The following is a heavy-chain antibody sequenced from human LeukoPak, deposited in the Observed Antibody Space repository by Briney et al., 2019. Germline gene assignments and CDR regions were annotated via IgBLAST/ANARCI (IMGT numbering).Heavy chain of an antibody. CDR1: GYTFTSYD. CDR2: MNPNSGNT. D-gene: IGHD5-24*01. CDR3: ARGDMATIKFDY. Sequence: ASVKVSCKASGYTFTSYDINWVRQATGQGREWMGWMNPNSGNTGYAQKFQGRVTITRNTSISTAYMELSSLRSEDTAVYYCARGDMATIKFDYWGQGTLVTVSS. V-gene: IGHV1-8*03. J-gene: IGHJ4*02.